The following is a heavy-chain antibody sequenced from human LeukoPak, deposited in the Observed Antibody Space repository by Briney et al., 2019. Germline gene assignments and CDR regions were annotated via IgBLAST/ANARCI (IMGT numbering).Heavy chain of an antibody. CDR1: GFTFSSNW. J-gene: IGHJ4*02. V-gene: IGHV3-74*01. Sequence: PGGSLRLSCAASGFTFSSNWIHWVRQVPGKGLVWVSRINSDGSSTAYADSVKGRFTISRDNSKNTLFLQMDSLRAEDTAVYYCAKGVDYCSGGSCPADYWGPGTLVTVSS. CDR2: INSDGSST. D-gene: IGHD2-15*01. CDR3: AKGVDYCSGGSCPADY.